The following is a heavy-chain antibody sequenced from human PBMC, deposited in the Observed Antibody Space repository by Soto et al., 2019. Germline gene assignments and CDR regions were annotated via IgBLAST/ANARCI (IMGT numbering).Heavy chain of an antibody. CDR3: ARWATTGGFEL. J-gene: IGHJ4*02. CDR1: GFRFQSFV. Sequence: QLQLVESGGGVVQPGASLRLSCAAAGFRFQSFVMHWVRQAPGKGLEWVAFTSYDGNNKDYGDSVKGRFTVSRDNSQNTLHLQMDFLRPEDTALYYCARWATTGGFELWGQGTLVSVSS. V-gene: IGHV3-30*19. CDR2: TSYDGNNK. D-gene: IGHD3-16*01.